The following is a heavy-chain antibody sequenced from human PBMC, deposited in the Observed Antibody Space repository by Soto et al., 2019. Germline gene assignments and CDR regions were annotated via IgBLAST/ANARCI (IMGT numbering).Heavy chain of an antibody. CDR3: ARLDGYYPYRDV. CDR1: GGSISSYY. V-gene: IGHV4-59*08. Sequence: PLETLSVTWSVSGGSISSYYWTWIRQPPGKGLEWIGYIYYSGSTNYTPSLKSRVSISVATSKTQFSLKLSSVTAADTAVYCCARLDGYYPYRDVWGKGTTVTVSS. J-gene: IGHJ6*03. D-gene: IGHD3-22*01. CDR2: IYYSGST.